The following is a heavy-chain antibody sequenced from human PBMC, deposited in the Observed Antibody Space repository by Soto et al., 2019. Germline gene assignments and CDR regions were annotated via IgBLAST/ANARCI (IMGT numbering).Heavy chain of an antibody. CDR2: ISYDGSNK. CDR1: GFTFSSYA. Sequence: QVQLVESGGGVVQPGRSLRLSCAASGFTFSSYAMHWVRQAPGKGLEWVAVISYDGSNKYYADSVKGRFTISRDNSKNTLYLQMNCLRAEDTAVYYCARASMIVVVIDAFDIWGQGTMVTVSS. J-gene: IGHJ3*02. D-gene: IGHD3-22*01. V-gene: IGHV3-30-3*01. CDR3: ARASMIVVVIDAFDI.